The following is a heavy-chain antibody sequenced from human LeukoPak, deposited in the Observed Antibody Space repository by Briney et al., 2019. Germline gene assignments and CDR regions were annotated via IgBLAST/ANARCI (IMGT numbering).Heavy chain of an antibody. CDR1: GFLFSAYE. D-gene: IGHD3/OR15-3a*01. CDR2: INTSGSSI. J-gene: IGHJ6*03. CDR3: VRARLSKRDFWTDFGAYYYYMDV. V-gene: IGHV3-48*03. Sequence: GGSLRLSCVASGFLFSAYEMNWVRQAPGKGLEWLSFINTSGSSISYADSVKGRFTISRDNAKNTLYLQMNSLRAEDTAVYFCVRARLSKRDFWTDFGAYYYYMDVWGTGTTATVSS.